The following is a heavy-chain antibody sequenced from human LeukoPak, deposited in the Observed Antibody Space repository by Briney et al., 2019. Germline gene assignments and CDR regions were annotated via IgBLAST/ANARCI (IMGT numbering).Heavy chain of an antibody. Sequence: GGTLRLSCAASGFTFSSYAMSWVRPAPGKGLEWVSAISGSGGSTYYADSVKGRFTISRDNSKNTLYLQMNSLRAEDTAVYYCARDREAGLDYWGQGTLVTVSS. CDR3: ARDREAGLDY. CDR2: ISGSGGST. D-gene: IGHD6-19*01. V-gene: IGHV3-23*01. CDR1: GFTFSSYA. J-gene: IGHJ4*02.